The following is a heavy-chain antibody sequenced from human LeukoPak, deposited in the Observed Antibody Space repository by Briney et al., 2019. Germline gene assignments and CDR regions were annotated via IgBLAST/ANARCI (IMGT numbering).Heavy chain of an antibody. CDR3: ARDRRQWLPKDAFDI. CDR1: GGSISTYF. V-gene: IGHV4-59*12. Sequence: SETLSLTCTVSGGSISTYFWTWIRQPPGKPLEWIGYMYYSGNGNYNPSLKSRGTISVDTSKNQFSLKLSSVTAADTAVYYCARDRRQWLPKDAFDIWGQGTMVTVSS. J-gene: IGHJ3*02. D-gene: IGHD6-19*01. CDR2: MYYSGNG.